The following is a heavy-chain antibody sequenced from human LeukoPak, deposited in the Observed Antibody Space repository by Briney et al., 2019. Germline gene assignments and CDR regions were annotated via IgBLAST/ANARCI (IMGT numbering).Heavy chain of an antibody. CDR2: IKQDGSEK. CDR3: ARDIHSVAFDI. V-gene: IGHV3-7*01. CDR1: GFTFSSYW. Sequence: GGSLRLSCAASGFTFSSYWMSWVRQAPGKGLEWVANIKQDGSEKYYVDSVKGRFTISRDNAKRSVYLQMNSLGVEDTAVYYCARDIHSVAFDIWGQGTMVTVSS. J-gene: IGHJ3*02.